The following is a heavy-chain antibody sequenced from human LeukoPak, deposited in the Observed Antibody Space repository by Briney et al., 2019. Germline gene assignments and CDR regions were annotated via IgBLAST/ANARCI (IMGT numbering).Heavy chain of an antibody. CDR2: TYYSGST. Sequence: SETVSLTCSVSSGSISSYYWSCIRQPPGEGLVWSGYTYYSGSTNYNPSLKSRVAISVGTSENQFFLKLSSVTAADTAVYYCARCEGICGGDCYYFDYWAQGTLVTVSS. D-gene: IGHD2-21*02. V-gene: IGHV4-59*01. CDR3: ARCEGICGGDCYYFDY. CDR1: SGSISSYY. J-gene: IGHJ4*02.